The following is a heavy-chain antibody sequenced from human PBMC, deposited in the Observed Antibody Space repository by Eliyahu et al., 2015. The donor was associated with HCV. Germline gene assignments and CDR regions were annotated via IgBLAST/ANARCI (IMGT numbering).Heavy chain of an antibody. D-gene: IGHD4-17*01. V-gene: IGHV3-21*01. CDR1: XXXXXPSA. CDR2: ISLTSSYI. J-gene: IGHJ6*02. CDR3: ARRPTMTPGHAMDF. Sequence: EVQLVESGGGLVKPGGXXRLSCVASXXXXXPSAMNWVRQAPGKGLEWVSSISLTSSYIEYADSVKGRFTISRDNAKNTLYLQMNSLRAEDTAVYFCARRPTMTPGHAMDFWGQGTTVTVSS.